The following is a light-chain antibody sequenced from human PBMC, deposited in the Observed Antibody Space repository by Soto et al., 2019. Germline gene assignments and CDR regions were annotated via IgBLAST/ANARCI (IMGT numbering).Light chain of an antibody. Sequence: AIRMTQSPSSFSASTGDRVTITCRASQGISSYLAWYQQKPGKAPKLLIYAASTLQSGVQSRFSGSGSGTDFTLTIRCLQSEDFATYYCKQYYSYPLTFGGGTKVDIK. CDR3: KQYYSYPLT. V-gene: IGKV1-8*01. CDR2: AAS. CDR1: QGISSY. J-gene: IGKJ4*01.